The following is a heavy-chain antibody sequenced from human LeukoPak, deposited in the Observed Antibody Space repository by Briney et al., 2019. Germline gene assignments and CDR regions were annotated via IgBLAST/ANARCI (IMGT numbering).Heavy chain of an antibody. D-gene: IGHD3-3*01. Sequence: ASVKVSCKASGYNFTSYDINWVRQATGQGLEWVGWMNPNSGNTGYAQKFQGRVTMTRNTSISTAYVELSSLRSEDTAVYYCARGFRITIFGVVIQDNWFDPWGQGTLVTVSS. CDR2: MNPNSGNT. J-gene: IGHJ5*02. CDR3: ARGFRITIFGVVIQDNWFDP. V-gene: IGHV1-8*01. CDR1: GYNFTSYD.